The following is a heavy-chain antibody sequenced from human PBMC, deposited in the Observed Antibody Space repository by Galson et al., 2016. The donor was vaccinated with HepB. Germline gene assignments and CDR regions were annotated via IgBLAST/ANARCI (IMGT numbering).Heavy chain of an antibody. CDR1: GYTFTSYQ. Sequence: SVKVSCKASGYTFTSYQMHWVRQAPGQGLEWMGTINPSGGGTRYAQKFQGRVSMTRDTSTSTIYMELRSLRSEDTAVYYCARDQSTVYWYLDPWGRGTLVTVSS. CDR2: INPSGGGT. V-gene: IGHV1-46*01. D-gene: IGHD2-2*01. CDR3: ARDQSTVYWYLDP. J-gene: IGHJ2*01.